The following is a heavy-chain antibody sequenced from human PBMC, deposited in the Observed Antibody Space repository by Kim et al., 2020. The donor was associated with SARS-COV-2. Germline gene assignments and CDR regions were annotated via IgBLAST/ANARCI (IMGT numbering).Heavy chain of an antibody. Sequence: GGSLRLSCAASGFTFSSYGMSWVRQAQGKGLEWVSGIIDSGSSANYIDSVKGRFTISRDNSKNTVYLQMNSLRVEDRAVYYCGTCSGGNCRDYYFDYWGQGTPVTVSS. J-gene: IGHJ4*02. V-gene: IGHV3-23*01. CDR3: GTCSGGNCRDYYFDY. CDR2: IIDSGSSA. D-gene: IGHD2-15*01. CDR1: GFTFSSYG.